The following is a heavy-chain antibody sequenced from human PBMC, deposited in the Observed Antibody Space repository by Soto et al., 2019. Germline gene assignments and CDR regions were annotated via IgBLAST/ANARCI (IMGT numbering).Heavy chain of an antibody. Sequence: QVQLVQSGAEVKKPGASVKVSCKASGYTFTSYDINWVRQATGQGLEWMGWMNPNSGNTGYAQKFQGRVTMTRNTSISTAYMELSSLRSEDTAVYYCARPFLEWLEGYYYYGMDVWGQGTTVTVSS. V-gene: IGHV1-8*01. CDR1: GYTFTSYD. CDR2: MNPNSGNT. CDR3: ARPFLEWLEGYYYYGMDV. J-gene: IGHJ6*02. D-gene: IGHD3-3*01.